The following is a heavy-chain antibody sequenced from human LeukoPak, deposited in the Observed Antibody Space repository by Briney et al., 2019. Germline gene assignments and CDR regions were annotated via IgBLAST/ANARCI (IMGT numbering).Heavy chain of an antibody. J-gene: IGHJ4*02. V-gene: IGHV3-7*01. CDR2: INEGGSRE. D-gene: IGHD2-8*02. Sequence: PGGSLRLSCEVSGFTFSMYWMTWVRQAPGKGLEWVANINEGGSREWYVDSLKGRFTISRDNAKNSLYLQMNGLRVEDTAVYYCAREVFPGGLLNTGFDHWGQGALVTVSS. CDR1: GFTFSMYW. CDR3: AREVFPGGLLNTGFDH.